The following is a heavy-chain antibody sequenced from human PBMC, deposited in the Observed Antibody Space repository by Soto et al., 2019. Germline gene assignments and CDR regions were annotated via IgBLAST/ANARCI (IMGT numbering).Heavy chain of an antibody. CDR1: GYTFTSYG. CDR3: ATQNLPDTATHYYYYYGMDV. J-gene: IGHJ6*02. V-gene: IGHV1-18*01. D-gene: IGHD5-18*01. CDR2: ISAYNGNT. Sequence: ASVKVSCKASGYTFTSYGISWVRQAPGQGLEWMGWISAYNGNTNYAQKLQGRVTMTTDTSTSTAYMELRSLRSDDTAVYYCATQNLPDTATHYYYYYGMDVWGQGTTVTVSS.